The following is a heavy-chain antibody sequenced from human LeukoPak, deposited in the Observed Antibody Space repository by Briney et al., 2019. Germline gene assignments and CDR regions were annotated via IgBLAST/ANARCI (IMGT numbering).Heavy chain of an antibody. D-gene: IGHD5-18*01. CDR3: ARADWDTAMIDY. V-gene: IGHV3-23*01. CDR1: GFTFSSYA. CDR2: ISNSDGST. Sequence: PGGSLRLSCAASGFTFSSYAMSWVRQAPGKGLEWVSTISNSDGSTYYADSVKGRFTISRDNAKNSLYLQMNSLRAEDTAVYYCARADWDTAMIDYWGQGTLVTVSS. J-gene: IGHJ4*02.